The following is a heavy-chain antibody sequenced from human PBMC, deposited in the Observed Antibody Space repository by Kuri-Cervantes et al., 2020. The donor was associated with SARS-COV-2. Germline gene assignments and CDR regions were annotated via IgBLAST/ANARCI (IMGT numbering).Heavy chain of an antibody. D-gene: IGHD3-3*01. Sequence: SVQVTCKASGGTFSSYAISWVRQAPGQGLEWMGRIIPIFGTANYAQKFQGRVTITADESTSTAYMELRSLRFDDTAVYYCARVRQNDFQAFDYWGQGTLVTVSS. V-gene: IGHV1-69*13. J-gene: IGHJ4*02. CDR1: GGTFSSYA. CDR3: ARVRQNDFQAFDY. CDR2: IIPIFGTA.